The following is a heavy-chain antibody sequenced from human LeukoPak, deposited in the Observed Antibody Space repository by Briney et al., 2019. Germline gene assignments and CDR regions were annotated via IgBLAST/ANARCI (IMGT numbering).Heavy chain of an antibody. V-gene: IGHV3-48*01. Sequence: PGGSLRLSCAASGFTFSSYTMIWVRQAPGKGLEWVSKISSSSSTIYYADSVKGRFTISRDNAKNSLYLQMNSLRAEDTAVYYCARDSPQALAILHAFDIWGHGTMVTVSS. D-gene: IGHD5-12*01. CDR3: ARDSPQALAILHAFDI. CDR2: ISSSSSTI. CDR1: GFTFSSYT. J-gene: IGHJ3*02.